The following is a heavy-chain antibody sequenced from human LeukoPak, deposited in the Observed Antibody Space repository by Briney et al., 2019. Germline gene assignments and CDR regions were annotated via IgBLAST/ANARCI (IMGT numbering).Heavy chain of an antibody. CDR1: GNSISSGYY. J-gene: IGHJ5*02. CDR3: ARILDNWFDP. CDR2: IYHSGST. Sequence: SEPLSLTCAVSGNSISSGYYWGWIRQPPGKGLEWIGSIYHSGSTYYNPSLKSRVTISVDTSKNQFSLKLSSVTAADTAVYYCARILDNWFDPWGQGTLVTVSS. V-gene: IGHV4-38-2*01.